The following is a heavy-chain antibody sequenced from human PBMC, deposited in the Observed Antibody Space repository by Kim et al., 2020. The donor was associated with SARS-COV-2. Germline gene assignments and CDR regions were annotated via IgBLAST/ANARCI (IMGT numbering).Heavy chain of an antibody. CDR3: AKIARYSWNGGCLDI. CDR2: ISGSGGST. D-gene: IGHD1-26*01. CDR1: GFTFSNYA. V-gene: IGHV3-23*01. Sequence: GGSLRLSCAASGFTFSNYAMSWVRQAPGKGLEWVSAISGSGGSTYYADSVKGRFTISRDNSKNTLYLQMDSLRADDTALYYCAKIARYSWNGGCLDIWGRGTMVTVSS. J-gene: IGHJ3*02.